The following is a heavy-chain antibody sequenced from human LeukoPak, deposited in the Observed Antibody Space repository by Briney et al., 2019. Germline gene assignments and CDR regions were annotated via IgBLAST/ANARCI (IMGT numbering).Heavy chain of an antibody. CDR1: GFTFSSYW. V-gene: IGHV3-7*04. D-gene: IGHD3-22*01. CDR3: ARDPYDSSWGLCYFDY. CDR2: ITHDGSDK. Sequence: GESLRLSCAASGFTFSSYWMSWVRQAPGKGLEWVANITHDGSDKYYVDSVKGRFTISRDNAKNSLYLQMNSLRAEDTAVYYCARDPYDSSWGLCYFDYWGQGTLVTVAT. J-gene: IGHJ4*02.